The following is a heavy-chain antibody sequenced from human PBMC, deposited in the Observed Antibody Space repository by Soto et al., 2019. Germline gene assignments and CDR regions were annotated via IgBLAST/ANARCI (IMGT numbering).Heavy chain of an antibody. V-gene: IGHV5-51*01. Sequence: PWEYLKMSCKGSGYRFTSYWIGWVREMPGKGLEWMGIIYPGDSDTRYSPSFQGQVTISADKSISTAYLQWSSLKASDTAMYYCARPSTVTPWYYFDYWGQGTLVTVSS. J-gene: IGHJ4*02. CDR2: IYPGDSDT. CDR1: GYRFTSYW. CDR3: ARPSTVTPWYYFDY. D-gene: IGHD4-17*01.